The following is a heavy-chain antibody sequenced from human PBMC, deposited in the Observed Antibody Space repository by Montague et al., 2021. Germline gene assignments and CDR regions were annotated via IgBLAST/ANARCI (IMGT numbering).Heavy chain of an antibody. CDR1: GDSMNTYK. D-gene: IGHD3-10*01. J-gene: IGHJ4*02. Sequence: SETLSLTCTVSGDSMNTYKWNWIRQPPGKGLEWIGYIFYSGNTYYNPSLKSRVTISVDTSKNQFSLKLSSVTAADTAVYYCARAEDYYGSGSYLGFDYWGQGTLVTVSS. CDR2: IFYSGNT. V-gene: IGHV4-59*06. CDR3: ARAEDYYGSGSYLGFDY.